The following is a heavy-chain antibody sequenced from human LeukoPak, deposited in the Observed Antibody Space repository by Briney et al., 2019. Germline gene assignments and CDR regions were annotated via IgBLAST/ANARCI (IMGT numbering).Heavy chain of an antibody. V-gene: IGHV3-64*01. CDR1: GFTFSSYA. J-gene: IGHJ4*02. Sequence: PGGSLRLSCAASGFTFSSYAMHWVRQAPGKGLEYVSAISSNGGSTYYANSVKGGFTISRDNSKNTLYLQMGSLRAEDMAVYYCALLGIAAAGNAGLDYWGQGTLVTVSS. D-gene: IGHD6-13*01. CDR3: ALLGIAAAGNAGLDY. CDR2: ISSNGGST.